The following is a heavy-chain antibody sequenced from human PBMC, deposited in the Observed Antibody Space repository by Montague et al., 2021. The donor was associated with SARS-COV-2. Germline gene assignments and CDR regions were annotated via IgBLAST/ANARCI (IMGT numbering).Heavy chain of an antibody. CDR1: GGSFSGYY. V-gene: IGHV4-34*01. CDR2: INHSGST. J-gene: IGHJ6*02. D-gene: IGHD4-11*01. Sequence: SETLSLTCAVYGGSFSGYYWNWIRQSPRKGLEWIGEINHSGSTKYNPSLKSRVTISVDTSKNQFSLKLSSVTAADTAVYYCACGEITTPSLTYYYGIDVWGQGTTVTVSS. CDR3: ACGEITTPSLTYYYGIDV.